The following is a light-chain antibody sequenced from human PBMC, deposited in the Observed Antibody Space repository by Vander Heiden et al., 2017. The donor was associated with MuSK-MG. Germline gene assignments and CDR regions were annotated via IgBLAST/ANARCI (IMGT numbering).Light chain of an antibody. CDR2: EAS. Sequence: EIVLTPSPGTLSLSPGESATLSCRASQSVGRNFLAWYQQKPGQAPRLLIYEASSRATGIPDRFSGSGSGTDFALTISRLDPEDFAVYYCQQYGNSPYTFGQGTKLEIK. CDR1: QSVGRNF. CDR3: QQYGNSPYT. V-gene: IGKV3-20*01. J-gene: IGKJ2*01.